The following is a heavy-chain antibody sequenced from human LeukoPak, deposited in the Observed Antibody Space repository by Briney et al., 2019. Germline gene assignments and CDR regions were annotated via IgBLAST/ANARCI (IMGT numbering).Heavy chain of an antibody. V-gene: IGHV1-2*02. CDR2: INPNSGGT. CDR1: GYTFTGYY. D-gene: IGHD5-12*01. CDR3: AREGSGYDQFYYFDY. J-gene: IGHJ4*02. Sequence: ASVKVSCKASGYTFTGYYMHWVRQAPGQGLEWMGWINPNSGGTNYAQKFQGRVTMTRDTSISTAYMELGRLRSDDTAVYYCAREGSGYDQFYYFDYWGQGTLVTVSS.